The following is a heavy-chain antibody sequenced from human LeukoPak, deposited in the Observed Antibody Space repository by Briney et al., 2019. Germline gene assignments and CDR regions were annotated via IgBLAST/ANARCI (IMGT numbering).Heavy chain of an antibody. CDR1: GGSISSYY. CDR3: ARHTLGTSGYYPLDY. Sequence: SETLSLTCTVSGGSISSYYWSWIRQPPGKGLEWIGYIYYSGSTNYNPSLKSRVTISVDRSKNQFSLKLSPVTAADTAVYYCARHTLGTSGYYPLDYWGQGTLVTVSS. CDR2: IYYSGST. D-gene: IGHD3-22*01. J-gene: IGHJ4*02. V-gene: IGHV4-59*08.